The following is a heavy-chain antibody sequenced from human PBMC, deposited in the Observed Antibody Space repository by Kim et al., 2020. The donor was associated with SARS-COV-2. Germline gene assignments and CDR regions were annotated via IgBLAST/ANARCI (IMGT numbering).Heavy chain of an antibody. CDR3: AKDTRDGSGSYYNPSGAFDI. CDR2: ISWNSGSI. CDR1: GFTFDDYA. D-gene: IGHD3-10*01. Sequence: GWSLRLSCAASGFTFDDYAMHWVRQAPGKGLEWVSGISWNSGSIGYADSVKGRFTISRDNAKNSLYLQMNSLRAEDTALYYCAKDTRDGSGSYYNPSGAFDIWGQGTMVTVSS. J-gene: IGHJ3*02. V-gene: IGHV3-9*01.